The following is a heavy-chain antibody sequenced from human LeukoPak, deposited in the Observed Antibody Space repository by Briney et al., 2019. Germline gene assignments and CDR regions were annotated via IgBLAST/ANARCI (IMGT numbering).Heavy chain of an antibody. V-gene: IGHV3-30*18. CDR3: AKGHYGSGSYYYIDY. CDR2: ISYDGSNK. Sequence: GRGLEXXAXISYDGSNKYYADSVKGRFTISRDNSKNTLYLQMNSLRAEDTAVYYCAKGHYGSGSYYYIDYWGQGTLVTVSS. D-gene: IGHD3-10*01. J-gene: IGHJ4*02.